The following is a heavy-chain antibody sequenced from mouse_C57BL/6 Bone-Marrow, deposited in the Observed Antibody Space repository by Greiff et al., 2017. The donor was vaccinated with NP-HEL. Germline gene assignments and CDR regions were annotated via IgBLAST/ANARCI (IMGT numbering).Heavy chain of an antibody. V-gene: IGHV12-3*01. Sequence: VHLVESGPGLVKPSQSLFLTCSITGFPITSGYYWIWIRQSPGKPLEWMGYITHSGETFYNPSLQSPISITRETSKNQFFLQLNSVTTEDTAMYYCAGIYYDYDGGGWDYWGQGTSVTVSS. J-gene: IGHJ4*01. D-gene: IGHD2-4*01. CDR1: GFPITSGYY. CDR3: AGIYYDYDGGGWDY. CDR2: ITHSGET.